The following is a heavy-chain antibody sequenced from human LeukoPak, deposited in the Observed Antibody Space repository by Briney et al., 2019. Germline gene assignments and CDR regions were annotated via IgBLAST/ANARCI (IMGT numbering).Heavy chain of an antibody. D-gene: IGHD1-26*01. CDR3: AKMKGHPLPKYYMDV. CDR2: ISGSGDNT. J-gene: IGHJ6*01. Sequence: GGSLRLSCAASGFTFSSFAMSWVRRTPGKGLEWVSGISGSGDNTLYADSVKGRFTISRDNSKNTLYLEMNSLRAEDTAIYYCAKMKGHPLPKYYMDVWGQGTTVTVSS. V-gene: IGHV3-23*01. CDR1: GFTFSSFA.